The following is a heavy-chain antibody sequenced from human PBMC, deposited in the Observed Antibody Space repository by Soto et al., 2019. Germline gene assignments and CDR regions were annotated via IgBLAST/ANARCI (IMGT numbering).Heavy chain of an antibody. CDR2: ISSSSSYI. V-gene: IGHV3-21*01. J-gene: IGHJ6*03. CDR1: GFTFSSYS. D-gene: IGHD3-10*01. Sequence: EVQLVESGGGLVKPGGSLRLSCAASGFTFSSYSMNWVRQAPGKGLEWVLSISSSSSYIYYADSVKGRFTISRDNAKNSLYLQMNSLRAEDTAVYYCARGITMVRGVHYYYMDVWGKGTTVTVSS. CDR3: ARGITMVRGVHYYYMDV.